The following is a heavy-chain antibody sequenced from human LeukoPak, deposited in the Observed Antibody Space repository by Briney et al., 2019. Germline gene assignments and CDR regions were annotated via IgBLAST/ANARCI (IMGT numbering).Heavy chain of an antibody. CDR3: ARFVVLPAAPGGWFDP. CDR2: IKQDESEK. Sequence: GGSLGLSCAASGFTFSNYWMTWVRQAPGKGLEWVANIKQDESEKYYVDSVKGRFTISRDNAKNSLYLQMNSLRAEDTAVYYCARFVVLPAAPGGWFDPWGQGTLVTVSS. V-gene: IGHV3-7*01. CDR1: GFTFSNYW. J-gene: IGHJ5*02. D-gene: IGHD2-2*01.